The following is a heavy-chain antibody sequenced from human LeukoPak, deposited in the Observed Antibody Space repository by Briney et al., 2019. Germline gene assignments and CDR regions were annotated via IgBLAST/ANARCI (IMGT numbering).Heavy chain of an antibody. V-gene: IGHV1-18*01. CDR1: GYTFSSYD. Sequence: VASVKVSCKPSGYTFSSYDISWVRQAPGQGLEWMGWISAYNGNTNYAQKFQGRVTMTTDTSTSTAYMELRSLRSDDTAVYYCARVVSGYGSGIFNYWGQGTLVTVSS. CDR2: ISAYNGNT. D-gene: IGHD3-10*01. CDR3: ARVVSGYGSGIFNY. J-gene: IGHJ4*02.